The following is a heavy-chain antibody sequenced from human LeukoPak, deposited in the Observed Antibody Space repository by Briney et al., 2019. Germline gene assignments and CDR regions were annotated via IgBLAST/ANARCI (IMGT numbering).Heavy chain of an antibody. CDR1: GFTFGSYS. V-gene: IGHV3-23*01. J-gene: IGHJ4*02. CDR2: ISGSGDNT. Sequence: PGGSLRLSCAASGFTFGSYSMSWVRQAPGKGLEWVSSISGSGDNTYYADSVKGRFTMSRDNSKNTLYLQMNSLRAEDTAVYYCARGISDYYALGEYWGQGTLVTVSS. D-gene: IGHD3-10*01. CDR3: ARGISDYYALGEY.